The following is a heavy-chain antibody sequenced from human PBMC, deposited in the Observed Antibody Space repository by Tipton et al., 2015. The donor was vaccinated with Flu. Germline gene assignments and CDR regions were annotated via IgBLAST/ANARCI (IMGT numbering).Heavy chain of an antibody. CDR3: AREVPRFSDIVIGPAAIHNCFDP. Sequence: QLVQSGAEVRKPGSSVKVSCKASGGTFNNYAISWVRQAPGKGLEWMGGIVPIFGTANYAQRFQGRVTITADVFTSTAYMELRSLRSDDTAVYYCAREVPRFSDIVIGPAAIHNCFDPWGQGTRVTVSS. J-gene: IGHJ5*02. CDR2: IVPIFGTA. D-gene: IGHD2-2*01. V-gene: IGHV1-69*01. CDR1: GGTFNNYA.